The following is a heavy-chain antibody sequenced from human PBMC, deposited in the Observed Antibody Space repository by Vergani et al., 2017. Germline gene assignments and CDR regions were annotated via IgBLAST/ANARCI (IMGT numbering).Heavy chain of an antibody. V-gene: IGHV4-61*10. D-gene: IGHD6-13*01. CDR1: GGSVSSANYY. Sequence: QVQLQESGPGLVKPSETLSLTCTVSGGSVSSANYYWSWIRQPAGKGLEWIGYISYSGSTNYNPSLKSRVTISVDTSNNQFSLKLSSMTAADTAVYYCARGGSSTXYYNWGQGTLVTVSS. J-gene: IGHJ4*02. CDR2: ISYSGST. CDR3: ARGGSSTXYYN.